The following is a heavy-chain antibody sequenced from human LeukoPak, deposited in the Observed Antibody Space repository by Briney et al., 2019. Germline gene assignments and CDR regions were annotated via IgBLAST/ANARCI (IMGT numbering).Heavy chain of an antibody. CDR3: ARDGLHHSIAAAGTPLYDAFDI. V-gene: IGHV4-39*07. CDR2: IYYSGST. D-gene: IGHD6-13*01. CDR1: GGSISSSSYY. Sequence: SETLSLTCTVSGGSISSSSYYWGWIRQPPGKGLEWIGSIYYSGSTYYNPSLKSRVTISVDTSKNQFSLKLSSVTAADTAVYYCARDGLHHSIAAAGTPLYDAFDIWGQGTMVTVSS. J-gene: IGHJ3*02.